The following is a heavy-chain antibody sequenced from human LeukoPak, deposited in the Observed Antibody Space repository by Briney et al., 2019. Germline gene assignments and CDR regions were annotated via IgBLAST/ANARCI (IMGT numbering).Heavy chain of an antibody. CDR2: INPNSGGT. D-gene: IGHD2-21*02. CDR1: GYTFTSYG. Sequence: ASVKVSCKASGYTFTSYGISWVRQAPGQGLEWMGWINPNSGGTNYAQKFQGRVTMTGDTSISTAYMELSRLRSDDTAVYYCAMVTAIPNFDYWGQGTRVTVSS. J-gene: IGHJ4*02. V-gene: IGHV1-2*02. CDR3: AMVTAIPNFDY.